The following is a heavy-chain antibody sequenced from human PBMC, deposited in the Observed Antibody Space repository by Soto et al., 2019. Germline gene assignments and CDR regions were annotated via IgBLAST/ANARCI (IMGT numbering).Heavy chain of an antibody. J-gene: IGHJ6*02. CDR2: IIPIFRTP. CDR3: ARDKDRDPWGGNYYYSLDV. Sequence: QVQLVQSGPEVKKPGSSVKVSCKLSGGTFRTYAISWVRQAPGQGLEWMGGIIPIFRTPDYSQKFQGRVTIIADESTPTAYMELSTLTFEDTAVYYCARDKDRDPWGGNYYYSLDVWGQGTTVTVSS. V-gene: IGHV1-69*12. CDR1: GGTFRTYA. D-gene: IGHD1-26*01.